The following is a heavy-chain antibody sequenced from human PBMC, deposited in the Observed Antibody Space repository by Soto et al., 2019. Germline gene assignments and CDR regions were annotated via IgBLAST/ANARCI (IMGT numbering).Heavy chain of an antibody. CDR3: AKDIIIGGLLYFDWLFGAVDY. J-gene: IGHJ4*02. CDR2: ISSSGGST. CDR1: GFTFSSYA. V-gene: IGHV3-23*01. Sequence: GGSLRLSCAASGFTFSSYAMSWVRQAPGKGLEWVSAISSSGGSTYYADSVKGRFTISRDNSKNTLYLQMNSLRAEDTAVYYCAKDIIIGGLLYFDWLFGAVDYWGQGTLVTVSS. D-gene: IGHD3-9*01.